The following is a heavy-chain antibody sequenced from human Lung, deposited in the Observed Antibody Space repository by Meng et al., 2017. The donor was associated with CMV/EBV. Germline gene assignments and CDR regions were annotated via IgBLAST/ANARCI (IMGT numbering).Heavy chain of an antibody. CDR2: INPKSGGT. Sequence: SVXVSXXASGYTFIGYDLHWVRQAPGQGLEWMGWINPKSGGTNYAQRFQGRVTMTRDTSINTVYMELRRLRSDDTAVYFCAKSLYTNYYSTYYGLDVWGQRATVTVSS. CDR1: GYTFIGYD. CDR3: AKSLYTNYYSTYYGLDV. D-gene: IGHD3-22*01. J-gene: IGHJ6*02. V-gene: IGHV1-2*02.